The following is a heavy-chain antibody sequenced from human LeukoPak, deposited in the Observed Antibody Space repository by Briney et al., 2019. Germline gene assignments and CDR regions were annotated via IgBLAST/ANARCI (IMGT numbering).Heavy chain of an antibody. J-gene: IGHJ4*02. CDR2: IIPIFGTA. CDR3: ARGVARTRGAPVDY. Sequence: ASVKVSCKASGGTFSSYAIGWVRQAPGQGLEWMGGIIPIFGTANYAQKFQGRVTITADESTSTAYMELSSLRSEDTAVYYCARGVARTRGAPVDYWGQGTLVTVSS. V-gene: IGHV1-69*13. CDR1: GGTFSSYA. D-gene: IGHD3-10*01.